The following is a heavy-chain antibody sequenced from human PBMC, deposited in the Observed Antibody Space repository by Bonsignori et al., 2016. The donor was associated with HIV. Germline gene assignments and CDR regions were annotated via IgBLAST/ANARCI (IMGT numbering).Heavy chain of an antibody. J-gene: IGHJ5*02. CDR3: AKDPEGAVAGTAANLFDT. CDR1: GFSITNGYF. D-gene: IGHD6-19*01. CDR2: FFHGGST. Sequence: QVHLQESGPGLVKPSETLSLTCGVSGFSITNGYFWVWIRQSPGKGLEWIGSFFHGGSTYYNPSLKSRVSISADTSKNEFSLRLMSVTAADTALYFCAKDPEGAVAGTAANLFDTWGQGILVSVSA. V-gene: IGHV4-38-2*01.